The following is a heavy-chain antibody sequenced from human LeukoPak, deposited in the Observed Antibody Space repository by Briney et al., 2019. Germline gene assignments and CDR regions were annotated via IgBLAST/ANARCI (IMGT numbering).Heavy chain of an antibody. Sequence: GGSLRLSCAASGFTFEDYAMHWVRQAPGKGLEWVSLINWDGGSTYYADSVKGRFTISRDNSKNSLYLQMNSLRVEDTALYYCVKNTESSSWYGTFDYWGQGTLVTVSS. J-gene: IGHJ4*02. D-gene: IGHD6-13*01. CDR1: GFTFEDYA. CDR2: INWDGGST. CDR3: VKNTESSSWYGTFDY. V-gene: IGHV3-43D*04.